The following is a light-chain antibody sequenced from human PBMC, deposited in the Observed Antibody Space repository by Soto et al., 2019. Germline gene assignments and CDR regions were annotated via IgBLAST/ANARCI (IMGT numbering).Light chain of an antibody. CDR2: DVS. J-gene: IGKJ5*01. V-gene: IGKV1-13*02. Sequence: AIQLTQSPSSLSASVGDRVTITCRASQDIRGALAWYQQKPGKPPKLLIFDVSSLQSGVPSRFSGSGSGTDVTLTISSLQAEDFATYYCQQFNTYPITFGQGTRLEIK. CDR1: QDIRGA. CDR3: QQFNTYPIT.